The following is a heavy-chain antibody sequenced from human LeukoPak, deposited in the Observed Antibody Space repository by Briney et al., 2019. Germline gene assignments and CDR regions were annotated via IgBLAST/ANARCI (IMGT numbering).Heavy chain of an antibody. CDR2: TYYRSKWYN. Sequence: SQTLSLTCAISGDSVSSNSAAWNWIRQSPSRGLEWLGRTYYRSKWYNDYAVSVKSRITINPDTSKNQFSLQLNSVTPEDTVVYYCARASPYSSSSWYYYMDVWGKGTTVTVSS. J-gene: IGHJ6*03. D-gene: IGHD6-6*01. CDR3: ARASPYSSSSWYYYMDV. CDR1: GDSVSSNSAA. V-gene: IGHV6-1*01.